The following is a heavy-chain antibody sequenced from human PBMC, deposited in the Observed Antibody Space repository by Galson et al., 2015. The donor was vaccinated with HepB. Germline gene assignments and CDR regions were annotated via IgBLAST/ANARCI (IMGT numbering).Heavy chain of an antibody. CDR3: AREGGSSSSAHFDY. J-gene: IGHJ4*02. D-gene: IGHD6-6*01. V-gene: IGHV3-30-3*01. CDR2: ISYDGSNK. CDR1: GFTFSSYA. Sequence: SLRLSCAASGFTFSSYAMHWVRQAPGKGLEWVAVISYDGSNKYYADSVKGRFTISRDNSKNTLYLQMNSLRAEDTAVYYCAREGGSSSSAHFDYWGQGTLVTVSS.